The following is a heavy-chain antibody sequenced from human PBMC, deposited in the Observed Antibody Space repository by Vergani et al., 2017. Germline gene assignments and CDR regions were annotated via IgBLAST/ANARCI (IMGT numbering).Heavy chain of an antibody. CDR3: ARDRAVRGVIKNYGMDV. J-gene: IGHJ6*02. CDR1: GGSISSSSYY. D-gene: IGHD3-10*01. CDR2: IYYSGST. Sequence: QLQLQESGPGLVKPSETLSLTCTVSGGSISSSSYYWGWIRQPPGKGLEWIGSIYYSGSTYYNPSLKSRVTISVDTSKNQFSLKLSSVTAADTAVYYCARDRAVRGVIKNYGMDVWGQGTTVTVSS. V-gene: IGHV4-39*02.